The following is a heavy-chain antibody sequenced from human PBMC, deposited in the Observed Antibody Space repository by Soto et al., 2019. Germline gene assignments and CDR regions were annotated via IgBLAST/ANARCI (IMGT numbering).Heavy chain of an antibody. CDR2: INAGNGNT. D-gene: IGHD3-9*01. CDR3: ARSRLLGYFDWLSGGYYGMDV. V-gene: IGHV1-3*01. Sequence: QVQLVQSGAEVKKPGASVKVSCEASGYTFTSYAMHWVRQAPGQRLEWMGWINAGNGNTKYSQKFQGRVTITRDTSASTAYMELSSLRSEDTAVYYCARSRLLGYFDWLSGGYYGMDVWGQGTTVTVSS. CDR1: GYTFTSYA. J-gene: IGHJ6*02.